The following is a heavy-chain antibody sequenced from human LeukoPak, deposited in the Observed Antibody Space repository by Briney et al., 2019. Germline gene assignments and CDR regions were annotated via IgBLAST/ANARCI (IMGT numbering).Heavy chain of an antibody. CDR3: ARPRSPSWFGDH. D-gene: IGHD3-10*01. V-gene: IGHV3-48*01. J-gene: IGHJ4*02. CDR1: GSTFSSYS. Sequence: GGSLRLSCAASGSTFSSYSMNWVRQAPGKGLEWVSYIGSSSSTIYYADSVKGRFTISRDNAKNSLYLQMNSLRAEDTAVYYCARPRSPSWFGDHWGQGTLVTVSS. CDR2: IGSSSSTI.